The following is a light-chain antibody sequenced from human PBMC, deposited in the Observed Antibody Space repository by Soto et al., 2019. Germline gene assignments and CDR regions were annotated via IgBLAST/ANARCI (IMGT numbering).Light chain of an antibody. V-gene: IGKV3-20*01. J-gene: IGKJ5*01. CDR3: QQYASSPIT. CDR1: QSVSSNF. CDR2: VAS. Sequence: EMVLTQSPGTLSLSPGERATLSCRASQSVSSNFLAWYQQKSGQAPRLLIYVASSRATGIPGRFSGSGSGTDFTLTISRLEPEDFAVYYCQQYASSPITFGQGTRLEIK.